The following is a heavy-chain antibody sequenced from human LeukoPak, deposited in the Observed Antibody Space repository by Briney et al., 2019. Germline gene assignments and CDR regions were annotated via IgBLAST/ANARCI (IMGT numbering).Heavy chain of an antibody. Sequence: GRSLRLSCAASGFTFSSYGMHWVRQAPGKGLEWVALISYDGGKKYYADSVKGRFTISRDNSKDTVFLQMNSLKADDTAVYYCAREHYDDSSGSSSGLDVWGQGTTVTVSS. CDR2: ISYDGGKK. D-gene: IGHD3-22*01. V-gene: IGHV3-30*19. CDR3: AREHYDDSSGSSSGLDV. J-gene: IGHJ6*02. CDR1: GFTFSSYG.